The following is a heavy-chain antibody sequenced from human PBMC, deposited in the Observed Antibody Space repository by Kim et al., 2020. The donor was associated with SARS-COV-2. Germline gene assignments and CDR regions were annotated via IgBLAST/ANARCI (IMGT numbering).Heavy chain of an antibody. CDR3: ARLVRGGSQNFDY. D-gene: IGHD2-15*01. V-gene: IGHV4-39*01. Sequence: YNPPPRSRVTMSGDRTKNQFSLKLGSVTAADPAVYYCARLVRGGSQNFDYWGQGTLVTVSS. J-gene: IGHJ4*02.